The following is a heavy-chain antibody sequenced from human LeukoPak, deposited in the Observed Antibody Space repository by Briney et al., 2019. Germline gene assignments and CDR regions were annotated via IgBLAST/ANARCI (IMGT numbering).Heavy chain of an antibody. V-gene: IGHV4-59*01. J-gene: IGHJ4*02. CDR2: IYYSERT. CDR3: ARGPLLGYCSSTSCYTFDY. Sequence: PSETLSLTCTVSGGSISSYYWSWIRQPPGKGREGIGYIYYSERTNYNPSLKSRVTISVDTSKNQFSLKLSSVTAADTAVYYCARGPLLGYCSSTSCYTFDYWGQGTLVTVSS. CDR1: GGSISSYY. D-gene: IGHD2-2*02.